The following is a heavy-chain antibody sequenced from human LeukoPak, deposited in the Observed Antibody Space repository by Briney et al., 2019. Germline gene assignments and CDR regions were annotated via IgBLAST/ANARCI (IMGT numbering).Heavy chain of an antibody. CDR1: GDSISSGGHY. Sequence: SETLSLTCTVSGDSISSGGHYWSWIRQHPGKGLEWIGYIYYGGTTYYNPSLKSRITISVDMSKNQFSLKVSSVTAADTAVYYCARDPSGKIDYWGQGTLVTVSS. J-gene: IGHJ4*02. D-gene: IGHD1-26*01. V-gene: IGHV4-31*03. CDR3: ARDPSGKIDY. CDR2: IYYGGTT.